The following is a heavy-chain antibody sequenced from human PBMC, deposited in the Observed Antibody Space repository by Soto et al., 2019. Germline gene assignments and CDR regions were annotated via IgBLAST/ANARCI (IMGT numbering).Heavy chain of an antibody. CDR3: ASLYSGYEYYYYYGMDV. CDR1: GGSISSYY. CDR2: IYYSGST. V-gene: IGHV4-59*12. D-gene: IGHD5-12*01. Sequence: SETLSLTCTVSGGSISSYYWSWIRQPPGKGLEWIGYIYYSGSTNYNPSLKSRVTISVDTSKNQFSLKLSSVTAADTAVYYCASLYSGYEYYYYYGMDVWGQGTTVTVSS. J-gene: IGHJ6*02.